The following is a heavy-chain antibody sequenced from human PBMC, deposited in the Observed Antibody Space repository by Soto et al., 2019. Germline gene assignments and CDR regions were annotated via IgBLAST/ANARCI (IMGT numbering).Heavy chain of an antibody. V-gene: IGHV3-23*01. Sequence: PGGSLRLSCAASGFTFSSYAMSWVRQAPGKGLEWVSAISGSGGSTYYADSVKGRFTISRDNSKNTLYLQMNSLRAEDTAVYYCANRLGEIDYVDYFGQGTLVTVSS. CDR2: ISGSGGST. CDR1: GFTFSSYA. J-gene: IGHJ4*02. D-gene: IGHD5-12*01. CDR3: ANRLGEIDYVDY.